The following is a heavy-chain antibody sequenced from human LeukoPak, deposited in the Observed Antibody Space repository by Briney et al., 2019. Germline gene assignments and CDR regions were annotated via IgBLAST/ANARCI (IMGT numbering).Heavy chain of an antibody. CDR1: GYTFTSYY. J-gene: IGHJ3*02. V-gene: IGHV1-46*01. CDR2: INPSGGST. CDR3: ASQYYDFWSGPDGPDAFDI. Sequence: GASVKVSCKASGYTFTSYYMHWVRQAPGQGLEWMGIINPSGGSTSYAQKFQGRVTMTRDTSTSTVYMELSSLRSEDTAVYYCASQYYDFWSGPDGPDAFDIWGQGTMVTVSS. D-gene: IGHD3-3*01.